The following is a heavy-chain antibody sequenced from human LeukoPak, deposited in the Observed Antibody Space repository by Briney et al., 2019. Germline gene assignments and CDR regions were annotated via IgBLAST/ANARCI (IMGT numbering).Heavy chain of an antibody. Sequence: PGGSLRLSCAASGFTFSSYAMSWVRQAPGKGLEWVSAISGSGDSTYYADSVKGRFTISRDNSKNTLYLQMNSLRAEDTAVYYCAKSNRGSGWYDPVYYYYYGMDVWGQGTTVTVSS. CDR2: ISGSGDST. V-gene: IGHV3-23*01. D-gene: IGHD6-19*01. J-gene: IGHJ6*02. CDR1: GFTFSSYA. CDR3: AKSNRGSGWYDPVYYYYYGMDV.